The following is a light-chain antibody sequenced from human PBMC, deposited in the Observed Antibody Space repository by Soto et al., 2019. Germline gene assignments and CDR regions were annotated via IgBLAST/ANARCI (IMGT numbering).Light chain of an antibody. V-gene: IGKV1-39*01. CDR3: QQSYSTPKT. CDR2: AAS. CDR1: QSMSSY. J-gene: IGKJ1*01. Sequence: DIQMTQSPSSLSASVGDRVTITCRASQSMSSYLNWYQQKPGQAPKLLIYAASSLQSGVPSRFSGSGSGTDFTLTISSLQPEDFVPYYCQQSYSTPKTFGQGTKLAIK.